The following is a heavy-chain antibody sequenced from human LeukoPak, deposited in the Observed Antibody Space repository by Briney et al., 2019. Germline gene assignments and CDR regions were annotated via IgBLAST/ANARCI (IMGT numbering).Heavy chain of an antibody. CDR2: ISHDGTR. CDR1: GGPIDITNY. Sequence: SETLSLTCGVSGGPIDITNYWSWVRQAPGKGLEWIGEISHDGTRNYNPSLRSRVAMSLGRANNQFSLKLTSVTAADTAVYYCARHVTQMSNNWFDPWGQGTLVTVSS. J-gene: IGHJ5*02. V-gene: IGHV4-4*02. CDR3: ARHVTQMSNNWFDP. D-gene: IGHD5-24*01.